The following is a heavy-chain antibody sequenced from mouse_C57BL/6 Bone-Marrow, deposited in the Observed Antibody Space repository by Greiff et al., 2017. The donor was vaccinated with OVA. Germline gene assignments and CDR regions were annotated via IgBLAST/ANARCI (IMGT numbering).Heavy chain of an antibody. CDR3: ARERDYSNYDAMDY. Sequence: LVAPSQSLSITCTVSGFSLTSYAISWVRQPPGTGLEWLGVIWTGGGTNYNSALKSRLSISKDNSKSQVFLKMNSLQTDDTARYYCARERDYSNYDAMDYWGQGTSVTVSS. J-gene: IGHJ4*01. CDR2: IWTGGGT. D-gene: IGHD2-5*01. CDR1: GFSLTSYA. V-gene: IGHV2-9-1*01.